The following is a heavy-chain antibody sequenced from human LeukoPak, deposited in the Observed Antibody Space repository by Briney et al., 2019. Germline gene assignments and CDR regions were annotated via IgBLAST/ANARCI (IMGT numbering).Heavy chain of an antibody. CDR3: ARPLPEYYDSSGFDY. Sequence: SVKVSCKASGGTFSSYAISWVRQAPGQGLEWMGRIIPILGIANYAQKFQGRVTITADKSTSTAYMELSSLRSEDTAVYYCARPLPEYYDSSGFDYWGQGTLVTVSS. J-gene: IGHJ4*02. V-gene: IGHV1-69*04. CDR1: GGTFSSYA. D-gene: IGHD3-22*01. CDR2: IIPILGIA.